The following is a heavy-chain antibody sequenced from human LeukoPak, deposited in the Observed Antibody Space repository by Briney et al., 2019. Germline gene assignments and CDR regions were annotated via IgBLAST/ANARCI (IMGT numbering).Heavy chain of an antibody. J-gene: IGHJ4*02. CDR1: GFTVSSNY. CDR2: IYSGGST. CDR3: TSGTYYSPFDY. Sequence: PGGSLRLSCAASGFTVSSNYMSWVRQAPGKGLEWVSVIYSGGSTYYADSVKGRFTISRDNSKNTLYVQMNSLRAEDTAVYYCTSGTYYSPFDYWGQGTLVIVSS. V-gene: IGHV3-53*01. D-gene: IGHD3-10*01.